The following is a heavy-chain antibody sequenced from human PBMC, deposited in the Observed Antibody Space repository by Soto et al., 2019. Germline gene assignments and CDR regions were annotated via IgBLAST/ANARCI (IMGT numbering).Heavy chain of an antibody. CDR2: MNQDGSEK. V-gene: IGHV3-7*01. Sequence: VGSLRLSCGASGFTCSGYWMSWVRQAPGKGLEWVANMNQDGSEKNYVDSVKGRFTISRDNAKNSLSLQMNSLRDEDTAVYYCVRDRGYSTFDIWGQGQWSPSPQ. CDR3: VRDRGYSTFDI. D-gene: IGHD1-26*01. J-gene: IGHJ3*02. CDR1: GFTCSGYW.